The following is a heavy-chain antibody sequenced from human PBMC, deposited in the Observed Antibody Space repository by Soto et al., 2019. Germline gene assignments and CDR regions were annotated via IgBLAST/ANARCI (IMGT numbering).Heavy chain of an antibody. CDR2: ISYDGSNK. CDR3: ARHTVRGAIRMAYFDP. Sequence: QVQMVESGGGVVQPGWSLRLSCAASGFTFSDYSMHWVRQAPGKGLEWVGLISYDGSNKYYADSVKGRFTISRDNSKNELSLQMNSLRAEDTAVYYCARHTVRGAIRMAYFDPWGQGTLVTVSS. D-gene: IGHD2-2*02. V-gene: IGHV3-30-3*01. J-gene: IGHJ5*02. CDR1: GFTFSDYS.